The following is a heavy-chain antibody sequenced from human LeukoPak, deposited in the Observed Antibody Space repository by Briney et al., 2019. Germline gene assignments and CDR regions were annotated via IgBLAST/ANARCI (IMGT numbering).Heavy chain of an antibody. CDR3: ARGLTHYCSSTSCFTYFDY. D-gene: IGHD2-2*02. CDR1: GGSFSGYY. J-gene: IGHJ4*02. CDR2: INHSGST. V-gene: IGHV4-34*01. Sequence: SETLSLTCAVYGGSFSGYYWSWIRQPPGKGLEWIGEINHSGSTNYNPSLKSRVTISVDTSKNQFSLKLSSVTAADTAVYYCARGLTHYCSSTSCFTYFDYWGQGTLVTVSS.